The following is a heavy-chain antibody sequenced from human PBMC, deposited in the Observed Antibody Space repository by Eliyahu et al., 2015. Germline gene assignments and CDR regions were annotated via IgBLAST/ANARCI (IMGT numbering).Heavy chain of an antibody. Sequence: EVQLVESGGGLVQPGGSLRLXXAAXGXXXSXYAMSWVRQAPGKGLEWVSAISGSGGSTYYADSVKGRFTISRDNSKNTLYLQMNSLRAEDTAVYYCAXAATPYQLLGWFDPWGQGTLVTVSS. CDR1: GXXXSXYA. V-gene: IGHV3-23*04. CDR3: AXAATPYQLLGWFDP. CDR2: ISGSGGST. D-gene: IGHD2-2*01. J-gene: IGHJ5*02.